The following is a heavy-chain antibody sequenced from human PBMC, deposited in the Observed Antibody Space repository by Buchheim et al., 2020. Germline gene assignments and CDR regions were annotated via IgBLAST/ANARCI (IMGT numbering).Heavy chain of an antibody. CDR1: GFTFSSYG. J-gene: IGHJ4*02. CDR3: AKDGKILRFLEWSIDY. Sequence: QVQLVESGGGVVQPGRSLRLSCAASGFTFSSYGMLWVRQAPGKGLEWVAFIRYDGSNKYYADSVKGRFTISRDNSKNTLYLQMNSLRAEDTAVYYCAKDGKILRFLEWSIDYWGQGTL. D-gene: IGHD3-3*01. CDR2: IRYDGSNK. V-gene: IGHV3-30*02.